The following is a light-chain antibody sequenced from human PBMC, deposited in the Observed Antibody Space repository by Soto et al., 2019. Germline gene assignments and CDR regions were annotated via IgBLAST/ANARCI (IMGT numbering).Light chain of an antibody. CDR2: GAS. V-gene: IGKV3-20*01. J-gene: IGKJ5*01. CDR1: HSVSSSY. CDR3: QQYTSSLIT. Sequence: EIVLTQSPGTLSFSPGERATLSCRASHSVSSSYLAWYQQKPGQAPRLLIYGASTRATGIPARFSGSGSGTDFTLTISRVEPEDFAVYYCQQYTSSLITFGQGTRLE.